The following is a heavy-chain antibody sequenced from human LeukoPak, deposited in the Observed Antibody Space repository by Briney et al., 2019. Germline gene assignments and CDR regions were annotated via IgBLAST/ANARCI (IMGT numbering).Heavy chain of an antibody. Sequence: GGSLRLSCAASGFTFPNYVMSWVRQAPGKGLEWVSGISGSGGNTYYADSVKGRFTISRDNSKNTLYLQMNSLRAEDTAVYYCASSSKLRLFDYWGQGTLVTVSS. D-gene: IGHD1-7*01. J-gene: IGHJ4*02. CDR3: ASSSKLRLFDY. V-gene: IGHV3-23*01. CDR2: ISGSGGNT. CDR1: GFTFPNYV.